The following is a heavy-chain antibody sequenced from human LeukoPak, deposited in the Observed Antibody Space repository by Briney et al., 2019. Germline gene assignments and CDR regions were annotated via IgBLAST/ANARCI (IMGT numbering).Heavy chain of an antibody. V-gene: IGHV3-23*01. Sequence: GGSLRLSCAASGFTFSSYAMSWVRKAPGKGLEWVSAISGSGGSTYYADSVKGRFTISRDNSKNTLYLQMNSLRAEDTAIYYCAKDPPYSGYDFIGTSDYWGQGTLVNVSS. CDR3: AKDPPYSGYDFIGTSDY. CDR2: ISGSGGST. CDR1: GFTFSSYA. D-gene: IGHD5-12*01. J-gene: IGHJ4*02.